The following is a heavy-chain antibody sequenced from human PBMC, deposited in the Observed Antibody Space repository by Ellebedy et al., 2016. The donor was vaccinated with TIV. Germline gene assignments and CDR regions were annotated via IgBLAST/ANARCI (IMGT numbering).Heavy chain of an antibody. CDR2: ITATGGTA. D-gene: IGHD1-14*01. J-gene: IGHJ4*02. Sequence: PGGSLRLSCAASGFTFNNYAMSWVRQTPMKGLEWVSHITATGGTAYYADSVKGRFTISKENSKNTLYLQMNSLAAEETAIYYCARGKSGTYIHHAFDSWGQGALVTVSS. CDR3: ARGKSGTYIHHAFDS. V-gene: IGHV3-23*01. CDR1: GFTFNNYA.